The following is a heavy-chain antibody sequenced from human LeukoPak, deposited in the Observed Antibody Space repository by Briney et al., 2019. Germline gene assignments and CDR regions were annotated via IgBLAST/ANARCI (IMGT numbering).Heavy chain of an antibody. CDR2: INPSGGST. D-gene: IGHD3-16*01. CDR3: ARDANSSGEDY. J-gene: IGHJ4*02. Sequence: ASVKVSCKASGYTFTSYYMHWVRQAPGQGLEWMGIINPSGGSTSYAQKFQGRVTMTRDMSTSTVYMELSSPRYEDTAVYYCARDANSSGEDYWGQGTLVTVSS. CDR1: GYTFTSYY. V-gene: IGHV1-46*01.